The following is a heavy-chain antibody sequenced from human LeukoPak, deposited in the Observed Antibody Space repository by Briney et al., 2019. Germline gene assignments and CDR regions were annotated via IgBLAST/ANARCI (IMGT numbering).Heavy chain of an antibody. Sequence: PGGSLRLSCAASGFSFSAPCMTWVRQAPGKGLEWVANMNPDGSAKYYVDSVKGRFTTYRDNAQSSVFLEMNSLRADDTAVYYCARDPYHGALDIWGQGTMVTVSS. V-gene: IGHV3-7*01. CDR2: MNPDGSAK. J-gene: IGHJ3*02. CDR1: GFSFSAPC. CDR3: ARDPYHGALDI. D-gene: IGHD1-14*01.